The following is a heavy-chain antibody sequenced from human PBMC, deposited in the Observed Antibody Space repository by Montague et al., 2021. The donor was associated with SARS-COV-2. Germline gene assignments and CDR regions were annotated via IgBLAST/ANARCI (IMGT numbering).Heavy chain of an antibody. Sequence: SETLSLTCAVYGGSLSGYYWSWIRQPPEKGLEWIGEINHSANTKYNPSLKSPVTISIDMSKNQFSLKMTSVTAADTATYYCASGIYPSGSYYNRYYYGLNIWGPGTTVTVSS. CDR1: GGSLSGYY. CDR2: INHSANT. CDR3: ASGIYPSGSYYNRYYYGLNI. D-gene: IGHD3-10*01. V-gene: IGHV4-34*01. J-gene: IGHJ6*02.